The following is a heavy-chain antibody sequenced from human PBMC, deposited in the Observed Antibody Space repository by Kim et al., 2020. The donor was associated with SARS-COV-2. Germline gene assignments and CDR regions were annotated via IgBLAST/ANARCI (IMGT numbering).Heavy chain of an antibody. J-gene: IGHJ4*02. Sequence: GGSLRLSCAASGFTFSNYLMGWVRQAPGKGLEWVSGISGSGGSTDYADSVKGRFTISRDNSKNTLYLQMNSLRAEDTALYFCAKSHGGLADFGSWGQGTLVTGSS. D-gene: IGHD3-16*01. CDR1: GFTFSNYL. CDR3: AKSHGGLADFGS. V-gene: IGHV3-23*01. CDR2: ISGSGGST.